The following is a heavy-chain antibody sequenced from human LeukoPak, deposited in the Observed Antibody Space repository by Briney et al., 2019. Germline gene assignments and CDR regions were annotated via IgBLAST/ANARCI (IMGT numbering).Heavy chain of an antibody. CDR1: GYTLTELS. CDR2: FDPEDGET. V-gene: IGHV1-24*01. CDR3: ATGITMVRGVMFY. Sequence: ASVKVSCKVSGYTLTELSMHWVRQAPGKGLEWMGGFDPEDGETIYAQKFQGRVTMTEDTSTDTSYMELSSLRSEDTAVYYCATGITMVRGVMFYWGQGTLVTVSS. J-gene: IGHJ4*02. D-gene: IGHD3-10*01.